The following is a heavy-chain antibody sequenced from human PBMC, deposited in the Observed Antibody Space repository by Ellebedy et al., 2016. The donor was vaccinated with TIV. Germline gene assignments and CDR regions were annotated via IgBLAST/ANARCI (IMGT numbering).Heavy chain of an antibody. D-gene: IGHD2-15*01. V-gene: IGHV1-18*01. CDR2: ISAYNGNT. J-gene: IGHJ1*01. CDR1: AYTFTSYG. CDR3: ARTSGVSPYCSGGSCYGIQH. Sequence: AASVKVSCNASAYTFTSYGISWVRQPPGQGLEWMGWISAYNGNTNYAQKLQGRVTLTTDTSTSTAYMELRSLRSDETAVYYCARTSGVSPYCSGGSCYGIQHWGQGTLVTVSS.